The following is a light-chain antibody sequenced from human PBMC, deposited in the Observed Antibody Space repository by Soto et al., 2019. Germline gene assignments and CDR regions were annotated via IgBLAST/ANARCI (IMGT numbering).Light chain of an antibody. J-gene: IGLJ2*01. CDR3: QSYDRSLGGYVV. Sequence: QSVLTQPPSVSGAPGQRVTISCTGSSSNIGAGYDVHWYQQLPGTAPKLLIYGNSNRTSGVPDRFSGSKSGTSASLAITGLQAEDEADYYCQSYDRSLGGYVVFGGGTKLTVL. CDR2: GNS. CDR1: SSNIGAGYD. V-gene: IGLV1-40*01.